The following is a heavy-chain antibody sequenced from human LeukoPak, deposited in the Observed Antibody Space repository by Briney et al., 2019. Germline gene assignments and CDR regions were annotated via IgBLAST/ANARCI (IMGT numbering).Heavy chain of an antibody. CDR2: IKQDGSEK. J-gene: IGHJ4*02. D-gene: IGHD1-1*01. CDR3: ARENWYYFDY. V-gene: IGHV3-7*01. CDR1: GFTFSSYW. Sequence: GGSLRLSCAASGFTFSSYWLTWVRQAPGKGLEWVANIKQDGSEKNYVGSVKGRFTISRDNAKNSLYLQMNSLRAEDTAVYYCARENWYYFDYWGQGTLVTVSS.